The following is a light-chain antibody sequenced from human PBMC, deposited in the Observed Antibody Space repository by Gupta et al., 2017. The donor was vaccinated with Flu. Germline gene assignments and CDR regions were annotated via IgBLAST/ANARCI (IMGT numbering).Light chain of an antibody. CDR3: QVWDSSAPNWV. J-gene: IGLJ3*02. V-gene: IGLV3-1*01. CDR1: KLGDQF. CDR2: QDT. Sequence: SYEPTHPPSVSVSPGQTASITCSGDKLGDQFACWYQQKPGQSPILVIYQDTKRPSGTPERFSGSNSGNTATLTISGTQGMDEADYYCQVWDSSAPNWVFGGGTKLTVL.